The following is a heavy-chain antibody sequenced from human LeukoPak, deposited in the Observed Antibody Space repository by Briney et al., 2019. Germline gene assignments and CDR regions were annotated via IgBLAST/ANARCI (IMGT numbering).Heavy chain of an antibody. CDR1: GGSFSGYY. V-gene: IGHV4-34*01. D-gene: IGHD2-21*01. CDR3: ARGDWVY. CDR2: INHSGST. J-gene: IGHJ4*02. Sequence: SETLSLTCAVYGGSFSGYYRSWMRQPPAKEVEGMGGINHSGSTSYNTSLKSRVTISVETTKKQYSLKVSSVTTADTTVYYCARGDWVYWGQGTLVTVSS.